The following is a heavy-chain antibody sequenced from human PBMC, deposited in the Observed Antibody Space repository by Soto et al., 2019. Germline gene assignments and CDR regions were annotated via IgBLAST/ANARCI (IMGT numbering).Heavy chain of an antibody. CDR3: ASTYDFWSGAPRYYYYGMDV. Sequence: GASVKVSCKASGGTFSSYAISWVRQAPGQGLEWMGGIIPIFGTANYAQKFQGRVTITADESTSTAYMELSSLRSEDTAVYYFASTYDFWSGAPRYYYYGMDVWGQGTTVTVSS. CDR1: GGTFSSYA. J-gene: IGHJ6*02. D-gene: IGHD3-3*01. V-gene: IGHV1-69*13. CDR2: IIPIFGTA.